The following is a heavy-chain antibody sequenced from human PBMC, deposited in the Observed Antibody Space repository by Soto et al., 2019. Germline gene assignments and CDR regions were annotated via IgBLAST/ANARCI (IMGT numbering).Heavy chain of an antibody. CDR2: ISYDGSNK. Sequence: GSLRLSCAASGFTFSSYGMHWVRQAPGKGLEWVAVISYDGSNKYYADSVKGRFTISRDNSKNTLYLQMNSLRAEDTAVYYCAKGPREQCRVAGWCVPWGQGT. D-gene: IGHD6-19*01. V-gene: IGHV3-30*18. CDR1: GFTFSSYG. J-gene: IGHJ5*02. CDR3: AKGPREQCRVAGWCVP.